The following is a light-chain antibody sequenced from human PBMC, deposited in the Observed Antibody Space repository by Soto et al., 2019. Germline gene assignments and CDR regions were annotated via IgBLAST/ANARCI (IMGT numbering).Light chain of an antibody. J-gene: IGLJ1*01. CDR3: SSYTSSSTYV. CDR2: DVG. CDR1: SSDVGGYNS. V-gene: IGLV2-14*01. Sequence: QSALTQPASVSGSPGQSITISCTGTSSDVGGYNSVSWYQQHPGKAPKLVIYDVGNRPSGVSDRFSGSKSGNTASLTISGLQAEDEAEYYCSSYTSSSTYVFGAGTKVT.